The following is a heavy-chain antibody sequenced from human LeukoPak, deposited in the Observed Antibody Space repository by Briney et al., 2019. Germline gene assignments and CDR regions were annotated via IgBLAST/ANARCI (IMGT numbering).Heavy chain of an antibody. CDR3: ARGLFRATFWSYYDSSGYYGTYYFDY. D-gene: IGHD3-22*01. CDR2: IYYSGST. J-gene: IGHJ4*02. CDR1: GGSISSSGYY. Sequence: SETLSLTCTVSGGSISSSGYYWGWIRQPPGKGLEWIGSIYYSGSTYYNPSLKSRVTISVDTSKKQFSLKLSSVTAADTAVYYCARGLFRATFWSYYDSSGYYGTYYFDYWGQGTLVTVSS. V-gene: IGHV4-39*07.